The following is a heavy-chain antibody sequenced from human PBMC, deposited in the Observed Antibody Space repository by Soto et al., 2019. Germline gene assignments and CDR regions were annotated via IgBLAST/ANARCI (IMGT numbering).Heavy chain of an antibody. CDR3: ARDKIPAMWFDP. CDR2: ISAYNGNT. CDR1: GYTFTSYG. Sequence: ASVKVSCKASGYTFTSYGISWVRQAPGQKLEWIGWISAYNGNTNYAQKLQGRETMTTDTSTSIAYMELRSLRSDVTAVHYCARDKIPAMWFDPWSQGTLVTVSS. J-gene: IGHJ5*02. V-gene: IGHV1-18*01. D-gene: IGHD2-2*01.